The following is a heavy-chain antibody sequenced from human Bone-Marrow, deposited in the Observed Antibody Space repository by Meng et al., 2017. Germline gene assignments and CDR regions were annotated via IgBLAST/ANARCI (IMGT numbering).Heavy chain of an antibody. J-gene: IGHJ4*02. CDR1: GFTFETYG. V-gene: IGHV3-30*03. D-gene: IGHD1-26*01. CDR2: ISFDGSKQ. Sequence: QVQLVESGGGLVKPGGSLRLSCAASGFTFETYGMHWVRQAPGKGLEWVAVISFDGSKQYYADSVKGRFNISRDNSKNTLYLQMHSLRAEDTAVYFCARDIGDSNSGCRFDYWGQGTLVTVSS. CDR3: ARDIGDSNSGCRFDY.